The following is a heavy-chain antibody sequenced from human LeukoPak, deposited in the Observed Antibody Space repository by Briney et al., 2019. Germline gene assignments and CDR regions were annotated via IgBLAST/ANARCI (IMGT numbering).Heavy chain of an antibody. V-gene: IGHV3-21*01. J-gene: IGHJ5*02. CDR3: ARSITMVRGVIITPSWSDP. D-gene: IGHD3-10*01. CDR2: ISGSSSHI. CDR1: GFTFSSFS. Sequence: GGSLRLSCAASGFTFSSFSMNWARQAPGKGLEWVSSISGSSSHIYYADSVKGRFTISRDNAENSLYLQMNSLRAEDTAVYYCARSITMVRGVIITPSWSDPWGQGTLVTVSS.